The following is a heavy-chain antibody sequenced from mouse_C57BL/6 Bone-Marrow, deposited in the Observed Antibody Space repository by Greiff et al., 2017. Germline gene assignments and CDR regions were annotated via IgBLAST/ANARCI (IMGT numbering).Heavy chain of an antibody. CDR3: AGGSNWAWFAY. J-gene: IGHJ3*01. V-gene: IGHV5-6*01. CDR2: ISSGGSYT. D-gene: IGHD4-1*01. CDR1: GFTFSSYG. Sequence: EVQGVESGGDLVKPGGSLKLSCAASGFTFSSYGMSWVRQTPDKRLEWVATISSGGSYTYYPDSVKGRFTISRDNAKNTLYLQMSSLKSEDTAMYYCAGGSNWAWFAYWGQGTLVTVSA.